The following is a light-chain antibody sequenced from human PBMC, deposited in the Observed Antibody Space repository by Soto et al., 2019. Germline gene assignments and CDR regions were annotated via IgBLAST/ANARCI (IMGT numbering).Light chain of an antibody. CDR3: CSYAGYYTWV. CDR2: HVT. Sequence: QSVLTQTRSVSGSPVQSVTISCTGTSSDIGTYDYVSWFQHHAGKAPKLMISHVTNRPSGVPDRFSGSKSGDTASLTISGLQTEDEADYYCCSYAGYYTWVFGGGTKLTVL. J-gene: IGLJ3*02. CDR1: SSDIGTYDY. V-gene: IGLV2-11*01.